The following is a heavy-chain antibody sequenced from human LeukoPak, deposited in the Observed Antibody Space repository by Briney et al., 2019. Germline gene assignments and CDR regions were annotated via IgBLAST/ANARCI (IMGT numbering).Heavy chain of an antibody. V-gene: IGHV1-2*02. D-gene: IGHD3/OR15-3a*01. Sequence: ASVKVSCKASGYTFTGYYMHWVRQAPGQGLEWMGWINPNSGGTNYAQRFQGRVTMTRDTSISTAYMELSRLRSDDTAVYYCARETGLILGFDYWGQGTLVTVSS. CDR1: GYTFTGYY. J-gene: IGHJ4*02. CDR2: INPNSGGT. CDR3: ARETGLILGFDY.